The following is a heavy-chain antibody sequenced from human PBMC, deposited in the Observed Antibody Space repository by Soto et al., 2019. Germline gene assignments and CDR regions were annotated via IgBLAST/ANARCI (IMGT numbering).Heavy chain of an antibody. Sequence: ASVKVSCKASGGTFSSYAISWMRQAPGQGLEWMGGIIPIFGTANYAQKFQGRVTITADESTSTAYMELSSLRSEDTAVYYCARDGLEYYYDSSGYAPNYFDYWGQGTLVTVSS. CDR2: IIPIFGTA. V-gene: IGHV1-69*13. D-gene: IGHD3-22*01. CDR3: ARDGLEYYYDSSGYAPNYFDY. J-gene: IGHJ4*02. CDR1: GGTFSSYA.